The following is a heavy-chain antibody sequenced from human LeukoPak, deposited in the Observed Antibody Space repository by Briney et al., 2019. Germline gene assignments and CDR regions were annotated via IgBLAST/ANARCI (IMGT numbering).Heavy chain of an antibody. D-gene: IGHD6-19*01. CDR3: ARVGIAVADYYFDY. J-gene: IGHJ4*02. V-gene: IGHV4-59*01. CDR1: GGSISSYY. Sequence: SETLSLTCTVSGGSISSYYWSWIRQPPGKGLEWLGYIYYSGSTNYNPSLKSRVTISVDTSKNQFSLKLSSVTAADTAVYYCARVGIAVADYYFDYWGQGTLVTVSS. CDR2: IYYSGST.